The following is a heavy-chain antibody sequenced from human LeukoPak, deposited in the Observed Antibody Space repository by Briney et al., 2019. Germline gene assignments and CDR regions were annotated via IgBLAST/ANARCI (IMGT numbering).Heavy chain of an antibody. CDR1: GFTFSSYW. V-gene: IGHV3-7*03. J-gene: IGHJ4*02. Sequence: GGSLRLSCAASGFTFSSYWMSWVRQAPGKGLEWVANIKQDGSEKYYVDSVKGRFTISRDNAKNSLYLQMNSLRAEDTAVYYCAKDLSNWNYRGGNYWGQGTLVTVSS. D-gene: IGHD1-7*01. CDR2: IKQDGSEK. CDR3: AKDLSNWNYRGGNY.